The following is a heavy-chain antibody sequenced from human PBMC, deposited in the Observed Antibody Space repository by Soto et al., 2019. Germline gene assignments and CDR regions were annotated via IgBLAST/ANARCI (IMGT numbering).Heavy chain of an antibody. J-gene: IGHJ6*02. CDR3: ASSGGYCSGGSCYLPTVYYYYGMDV. Sequence: SETLSLTCAVYGGSFSGYYWSWIRQPPGKGLEWIGEINHSGSTNYNPSLKSRVTVSVDTSKNQFSLKLSSVTAADTAVYYCASSGGYCSGGSCYLPTVYYYYGMDVWGQGTTVTVSS. CDR1: GGSFSGYY. V-gene: IGHV4-34*01. CDR2: INHSGST. D-gene: IGHD2-15*01.